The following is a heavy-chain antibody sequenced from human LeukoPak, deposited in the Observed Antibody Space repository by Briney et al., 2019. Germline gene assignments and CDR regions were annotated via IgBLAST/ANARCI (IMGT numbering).Heavy chain of an antibody. J-gene: IGHJ4*02. V-gene: IGHV4-59*08. D-gene: IGHD2/OR15-2a*01. Sequence: SETLSLTCTVSGGSISSHYWSWIRQTPGKGLEWIGQINYSGSTYYNPSLKTRVTLSIDTSKNQFSLKLNSATAADTAVYYCARRLSTRSYYLDDWGQGTLVTVSS. CDR1: GGSISSHY. CDR2: INYSGST. CDR3: ARRLSTRSYYLDD.